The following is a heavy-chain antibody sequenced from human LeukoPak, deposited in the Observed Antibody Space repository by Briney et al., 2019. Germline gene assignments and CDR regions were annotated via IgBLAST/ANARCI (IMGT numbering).Heavy chain of an antibody. J-gene: IGHJ4*02. CDR3: AREPLDGGGSYGASFDY. CDR2: IIPIFGTA. D-gene: IGHD1-26*01. CDR1: GGTFSSYA. Sequence: ASVKVSCKASGGTFSSYAISWVRQAPGQGLEWMGGIIPIFGTANYAQKFQGRVTITADESTSTAYMELSSLRSEDTAVYYCAREPLDGGGSYGASFDYWGQGTLVTVSS. V-gene: IGHV1-69*13.